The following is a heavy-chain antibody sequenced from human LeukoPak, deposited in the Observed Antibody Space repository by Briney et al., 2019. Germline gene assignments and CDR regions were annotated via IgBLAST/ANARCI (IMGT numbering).Heavy chain of an antibody. J-gene: IGHJ4*02. CDR2: INAGNGNT. Sequence: ASVKVSCKASGYTFTSYAMHWVRQAPGQRLEWMGWINAGNGNTKYSQKFQGRVTITRDTSASTAYMELSSLRSEDTAVYYCARGPRVGSTLGYWGQGTLVTVSS. CDR3: ARGPRVGSTLGY. D-gene: IGHD1-26*01. CDR1: GYTFTSYA. V-gene: IGHV1-3*01.